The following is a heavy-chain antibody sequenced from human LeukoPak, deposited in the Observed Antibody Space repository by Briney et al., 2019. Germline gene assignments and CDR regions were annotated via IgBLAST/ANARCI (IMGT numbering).Heavy chain of an antibody. CDR2: ISWNSGSI. CDR1: GFTFDDYA. V-gene: IGHV3-9*01. CDR3: AKDTGSTYYDFWSGNFDY. J-gene: IGHJ4*02. Sequence: GRSLRLSCAASGFTFDDYAMHWVRQAPGKGLEWVSGISWNSGSIGYADSVKGRFTISRDNAKNSLYLQMNSLRAEDTALYYCAKDTGSTYYDFWSGNFDYWGQGTLVTVSS. D-gene: IGHD3-3*01.